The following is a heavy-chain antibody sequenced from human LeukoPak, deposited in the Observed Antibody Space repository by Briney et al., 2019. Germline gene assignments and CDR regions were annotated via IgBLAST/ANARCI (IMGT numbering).Heavy chain of an antibody. J-gene: IGHJ4*02. V-gene: IGHV3-53*01. D-gene: IGHD1-14*01. Sequence: GGSLRLSCAASGFTVITNDMTWVRQAPGKGLEWVSVLYSDGNTKYADSVQGRFTISRDITENTLYLEMNSLSPVHRAVYYCARGVEPLAANTLAYWGQGTLVTVSS. CDR1: GFTVITND. CDR2: LYSDGNT. CDR3: ARGVEPLAANTLAY.